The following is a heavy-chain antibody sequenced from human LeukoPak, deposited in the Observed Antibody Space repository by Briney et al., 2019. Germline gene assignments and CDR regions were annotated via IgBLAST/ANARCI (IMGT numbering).Heavy chain of an antibody. D-gene: IGHD1-26*01. Sequence: GGSLRLSCAASGFAFISSSMNWVRQAPGKGLEWVSSISSSSTYIYCADSLKGRFTISRDNAKNSLYLQMDSLRAEDTAVYFCARGGGSVDYWGQGTLVSVSS. CDR1: GFAFISSS. J-gene: IGHJ4*02. V-gene: IGHV3-21*01. CDR2: ISSSSTYI. CDR3: ARGGGSVDY.